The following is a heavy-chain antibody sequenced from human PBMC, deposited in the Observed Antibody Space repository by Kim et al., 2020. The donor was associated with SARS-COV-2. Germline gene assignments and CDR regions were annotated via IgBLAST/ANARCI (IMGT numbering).Heavy chain of an antibody. CDR3: ATDRSPVADFDY. V-gene: IGHV3-30*03. J-gene: IGHJ4*02. CDR1: GFTFSSYG. CDR2: ISYDGSNK. D-gene: IGHD6-6*01. Sequence: GGSLRLSCAASGFTFSSYGMHWVRQAPSKGLEWVAVISYDGSNKYYADSVKGRFTISRDNSKNTLYLQMNSLRAEDTAVYYCATDRSPVADFDYWGQGTLVTVSS.